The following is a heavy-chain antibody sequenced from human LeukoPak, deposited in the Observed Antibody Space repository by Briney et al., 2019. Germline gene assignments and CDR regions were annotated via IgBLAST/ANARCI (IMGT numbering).Heavy chain of an antibody. CDR1: GITFSNYW. CDR2: ISSDGSST. CDR3: AKGGGKVQDY. V-gene: IGHV3-74*01. Sequence: PGGSLRLSCAASGITFSNYWMHWVRQAPGKGLVWVSRISSDGSSTNYADSVKGRFTISRDNAKNTLYLQMNSLRAEDTAVYYCAKGGGKVQDYWGQGTLVTVS. J-gene: IGHJ4*02. D-gene: IGHD4-23*01.